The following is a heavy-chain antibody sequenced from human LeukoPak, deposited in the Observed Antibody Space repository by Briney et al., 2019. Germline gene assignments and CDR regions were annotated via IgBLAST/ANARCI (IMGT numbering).Heavy chain of an antibody. CDR3: ARGLGAMVFQYYYYGMDV. J-gene: IGHJ6*02. CDR2: IYYSGST. D-gene: IGHD5-18*01. CDR1: GGSISSYY. V-gene: IGHV4-59*01. Sequence: SETLSLTCTVSGGSISSYYWSWIRQPPGKGLEWIGYIYYSGSTNYNPSLKSRVTISVDTSKNQFSLKLSSVTAADTAVYYCARGLGAMVFQYYYYGMDVWGQGTTVTVSS.